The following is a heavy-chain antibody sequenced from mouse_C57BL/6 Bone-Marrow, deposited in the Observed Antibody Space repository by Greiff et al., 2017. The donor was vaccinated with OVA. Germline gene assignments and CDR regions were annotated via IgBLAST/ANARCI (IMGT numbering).Heavy chain of an antibody. CDR2: ISYSGST. Sequence: VQLKESGPGLAKPSQTLSLTCSVTGYSITSDYWNWIRKFPGNKLEYMGYISYSGSTYYNPSLKSRISITRDTSKNQYYLQLNSVTTEDTATYYCARSLYYYGSSYYAMDYWGQGTSVTVSS. J-gene: IGHJ4*01. V-gene: IGHV3-8*01. CDR3: ARSLYYYGSSYYAMDY. CDR1: GYSITSDY. D-gene: IGHD1-1*01.